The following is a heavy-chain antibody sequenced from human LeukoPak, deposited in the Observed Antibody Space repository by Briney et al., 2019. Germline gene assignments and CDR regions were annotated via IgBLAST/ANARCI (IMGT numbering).Heavy chain of an antibody. CDR3: ARSGYSSTWYLQNFELDY. D-gene: IGHD2-2*01. V-gene: IGHV4-34*01. J-gene: IGHJ4*02. CDR1: GGSFSGYY. Sequence: SETLSLTCAVYGGSFSGYYWSWIRQPPGKGLEWIGEINHSGSTNYNPSLKSRVTISVDMSKNQFSLKLSSVTAADTAVYYCARSGYSSTWYLQNFELDYWGQGTLVTVSS. CDR2: INHSGST.